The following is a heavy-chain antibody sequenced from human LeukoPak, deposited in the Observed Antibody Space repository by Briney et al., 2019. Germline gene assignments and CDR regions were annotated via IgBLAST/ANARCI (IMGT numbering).Heavy chain of an antibody. Sequence: ASVKVSCKASGYTFTSYGISWVRQAPGQGLEWMGWISAYNGNTNYAQKLQGRVTMTTDTSTSTAYMELSSLRSEDTAVYYCARGVDYSNYLYYFDYWGQGTLVTVSS. CDR1: GYTFTSYG. J-gene: IGHJ4*02. CDR3: ARGVDYSNYLYYFDY. CDR2: ISAYNGNT. D-gene: IGHD4-11*01. V-gene: IGHV1-18*01.